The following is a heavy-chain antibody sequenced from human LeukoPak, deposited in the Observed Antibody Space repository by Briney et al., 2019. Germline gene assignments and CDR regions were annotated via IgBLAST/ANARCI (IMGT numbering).Heavy chain of an antibody. V-gene: IGHV1-2*02. CDR2: ISPSTGVT. J-gene: IGHJ4*02. CDR3: PSPKYGDFYCDY. CDR1: GYTFSGYF. D-gene: IGHD2-21*02. Sequence: ASVKVSCKASGYTFSGYFIHWVRQAPGQGLEWMGWISPSTGVTNYAQKFQGRVIMTRDTSIATAYMELRRLRSDDTAVYVCPSPKYGDFYCDYWGQGTLVTVAS.